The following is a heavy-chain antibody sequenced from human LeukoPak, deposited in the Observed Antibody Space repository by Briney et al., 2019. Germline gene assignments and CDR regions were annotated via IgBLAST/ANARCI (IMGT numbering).Heavy chain of an antibody. J-gene: IGHJ5*02. CDR3: AREYCSSTSCYGWFDP. Sequence: SETLSLTCAVYGGSFSGYYWSWIRQPPGKGLEWIGEINHSGSTNYNPSLESRVTISVDTSKNQFSLKLSSVTAADTAVYYCAREYCSSTSCYGWFDPWGQGTLVTVSS. CDR1: GGSFSGYY. D-gene: IGHD2-2*01. CDR2: INHSGST. V-gene: IGHV4-34*01.